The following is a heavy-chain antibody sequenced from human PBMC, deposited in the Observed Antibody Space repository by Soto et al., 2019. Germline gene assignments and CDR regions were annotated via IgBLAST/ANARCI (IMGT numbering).Heavy chain of an antibody. CDR2: IYYSGST. CDR1: GGNISSGDYY. J-gene: IGHJ5*02. D-gene: IGHD3-3*01. Sequence: SETLSLTSTFSGGNISSGDYYWSWIRQPPGKGLEWIGYIYYSGSTYYNPSLKSRVTISVDTSKNQFSLKLSSVTAADTAVYYCARTYCDFWSGPYGPGWFGPWGQGTLVTVSS. V-gene: IGHV4-30-4*01. CDR3: ARTYCDFWSGPYGPGWFGP.